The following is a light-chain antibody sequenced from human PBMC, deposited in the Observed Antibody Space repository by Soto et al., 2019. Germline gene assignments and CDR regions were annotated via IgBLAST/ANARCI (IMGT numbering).Light chain of an antibody. V-gene: IGLV2-14*03. CDR2: DVA. CDR3: VSFTSSTTYV. Sequence: QSVLTQPASVSASPGQSITISCTGTSSDVGGSNFVSWYQQHPGKPPKLIIYDVATRPSGVSNRFSGSKSGSTASLIISRLQTEAEADYYCVSFTSSTTYVFGSGTKLTVL. J-gene: IGLJ1*01. CDR1: SSDVGGSNF.